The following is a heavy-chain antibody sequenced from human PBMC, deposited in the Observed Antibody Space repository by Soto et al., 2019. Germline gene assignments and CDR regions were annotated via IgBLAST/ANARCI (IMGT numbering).Heavy chain of an antibody. CDR1: GFRFADYT. CDR3: AKGAISGTLNWFDP. J-gene: IGHJ5*02. Sequence: EVQLVESGGGLVQPGRSLRLSCAASGFRFADYTMHWVRQAPGKGLEWVSGLTWNSESIAYADSVKGRFTISRDNAKNSLYLQMNSLRAEDTAFDFCAKGAISGTLNWFDPWGQGTLVTVSS. D-gene: IGHD6-13*01. CDR2: LTWNSESI. V-gene: IGHV3-9*01.